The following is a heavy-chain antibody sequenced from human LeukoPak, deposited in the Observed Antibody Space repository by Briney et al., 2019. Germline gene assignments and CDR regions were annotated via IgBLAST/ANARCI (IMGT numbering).Heavy chain of an antibody. CDR2: ISSGSTYI. V-gene: IGHV3-21*01. CDR1: GFTFSSYS. Sequence: GGSLRLSCAASGFTFSSYSMNWVRQAPGEGLEWVSSISSGSTYIYYVDSVKDRFTISRDNAKNSLYLQMNSLRAEDTAVYYCARASGDYFPIDYWGQGTLVTVSS. J-gene: IGHJ4*02. D-gene: IGHD4-17*01. CDR3: ARASGDYFPIDY.